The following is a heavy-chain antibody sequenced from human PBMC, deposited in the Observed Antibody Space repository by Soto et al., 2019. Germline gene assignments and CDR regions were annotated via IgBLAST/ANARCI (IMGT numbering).Heavy chain of an antibody. CDR2: INAKSGGT. CDR3: ARGLYSSPAYFFDS. J-gene: IGHJ4*02. V-gene: IGHV1-2*02. Sequence: QVQLVQSGAEVKKPGASVKVSCKATGYTFSGHYMHWVRQAPGQGLEWMGWINAKSGGTNYAQKFQGRVTMTADTSVSAASMELTSLRSDDTAVFYCARGLYSSPAYFFDSWGQGTLVTVSS. D-gene: IGHD6-13*01. CDR1: GYTFSGHY.